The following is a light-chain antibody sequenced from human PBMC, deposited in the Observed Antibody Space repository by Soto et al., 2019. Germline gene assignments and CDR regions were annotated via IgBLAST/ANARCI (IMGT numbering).Light chain of an antibody. Sequence: EIVLTQSPATLSLSPGERATLSCRASQSVSSYLAWHQQKPGQAPRLLIYDASNRATGIPARFSGSGSGIDFTLTISSLEPEDFAVYYCQQRSNWRVTFGQGTRLEIK. CDR2: DAS. CDR1: QSVSSY. V-gene: IGKV3-11*01. J-gene: IGKJ5*01. CDR3: QQRSNWRVT.